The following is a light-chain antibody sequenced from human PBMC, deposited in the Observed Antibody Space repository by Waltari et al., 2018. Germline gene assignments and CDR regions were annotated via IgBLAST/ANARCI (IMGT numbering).Light chain of an antibody. V-gene: IGLV1-51*02. Sequence: QSVLTQPPSVSAAPGQRVTISCSGGSSNIGNNYVSWYRQFPGTAPKLLIYETTGRPSGSLGRCSGPKSGTSATLDITGLQAGDEADYCCGTWDSSLSGAVFGGGTHLTVL. CDR2: ETT. J-gene: IGLJ7*01. CDR1: SSNIGNNY. CDR3: GTWDSSLSGAV.